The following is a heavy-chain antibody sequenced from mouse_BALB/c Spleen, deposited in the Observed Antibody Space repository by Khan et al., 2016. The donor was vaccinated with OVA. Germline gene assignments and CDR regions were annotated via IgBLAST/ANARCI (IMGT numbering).Heavy chain of an antibody. CDR2: MWIGGST. V-gene: IGHV2-6-4*01. Sequence: QVQLKESGPGLVAPSQSLSITCTVSGFSLSRYSVHWVRQPPGKGLEWLGIMWIGGSTDYNSALKSRLSISKDNSKSQVFLTMNSLQTDDTAMYYCARNRDGGSYWYFDVWGAGTTVTVSS. CDR3: ARNRDGGSYWYFDV. D-gene: IGHD3-3*01. CDR1: GFSLSRYS. J-gene: IGHJ1*01.